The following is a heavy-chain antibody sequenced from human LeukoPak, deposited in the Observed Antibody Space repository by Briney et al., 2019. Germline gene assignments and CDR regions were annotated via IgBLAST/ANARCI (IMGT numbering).Heavy chain of an antibody. CDR3: AREVVQSNRHVDY. CDR2: ISVYNGNT. V-gene: IGHV1-18*01. CDR1: GGTFSSYT. J-gene: IGHJ4*02. Sequence: GASVKVSCKASGGTFSSYTISWVRQAPGQGLEWMGWISVYNGNTNYAQNLQGRVTMTTDTSTSTAYMELRSLRSDDTAVYYCAREVVQSNRHVDYWGQGTLVTVSS. D-gene: IGHD4-11*01.